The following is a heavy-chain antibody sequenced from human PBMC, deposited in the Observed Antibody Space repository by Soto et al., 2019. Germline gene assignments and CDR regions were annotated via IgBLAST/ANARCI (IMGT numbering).Heavy chain of an antibody. CDR2: ISYDGSNK. Sequence: GGSLRLSCAASVFTFSSYAMHWVRQAPGKGLEWVAVISYDGSNKYCADSVKGRFTISRDNSKNTLYLQMNSLRAEDTAVYYCAGGSFRPEDGMDVWGQGTTVTVSS. CDR3: AGGSFRPEDGMDV. D-gene: IGHD3-10*01. CDR1: VFTFSSYA. J-gene: IGHJ6*02. V-gene: IGHV3-30-3*01.